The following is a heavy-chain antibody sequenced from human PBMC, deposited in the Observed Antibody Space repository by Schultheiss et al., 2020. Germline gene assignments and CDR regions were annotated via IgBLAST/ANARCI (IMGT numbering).Heavy chain of an antibody. Sequence: SQTLSLTCTVSGGSISSYYWSWIRQPPGKGLEWIGSIYHSGNTYYNPSLKSRVTISVDTSKNQFSLKLSSVTAADTAVYYCATTIAAAGTMVDYWGQGTLVTVSS. CDR1: GGSISSYY. D-gene: IGHD6-13*01. CDR3: ATTIAAAGTMVDY. V-gene: IGHV4-59*04. J-gene: IGHJ4*02. CDR2: IYHSGNT.